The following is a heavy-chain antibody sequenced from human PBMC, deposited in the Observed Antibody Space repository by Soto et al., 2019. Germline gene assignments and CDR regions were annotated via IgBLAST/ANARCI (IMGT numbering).Heavy chain of an antibody. CDR2: ISSSSSYI. Sequence: GGSLRLSCAASGFTFRSYSMNWVRQAPGKGLEWVASISSSSSYIYYADSVKGQFTISRDNAKSSLYLQMNSLRAEDTAVYYCSRDHLGYCSSTSCYDHDAFDIWGQGTMVTVSS. CDR3: SRDHLGYCSSTSCYDHDAFDI. V-gene: IGHV3-21*01. CDR1: GFTFRSYS. J-gene: IGHJ3*02. D-gene: IGHD2-2*01.